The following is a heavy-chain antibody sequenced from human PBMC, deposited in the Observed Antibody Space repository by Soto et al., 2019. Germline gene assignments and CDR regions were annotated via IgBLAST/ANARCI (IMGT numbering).Heavy chain of an antibody. CDR3: ARGVHYDSSSYYYFY. J-gene: IGHJ4*01. D-gene: IGHD3-22*01. Sequence: SVKVSCKASGGTFSSYAIDWVRQAPGQGLEWMGGIIPIFGKANYAQKFQGRITITADESTSTAYMELRSLRSEDTAVYYCARGVHYDSSSYYYFYWGHGTLVTVSS. CDR1: GGTFSSYA. CDR2: IIPIFGKA. V-gene: IGHV1-69*13.